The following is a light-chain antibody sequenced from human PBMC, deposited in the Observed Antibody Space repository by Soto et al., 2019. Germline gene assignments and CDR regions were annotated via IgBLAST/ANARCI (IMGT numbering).Light chain of an antibody. V-gene: IGLV2-11*01. CDR2: DVT. J-gene: IGLJ2*01. CDR1: SRDVGGYNY. Sequence: QSALTQPRSVSGSPGQSVTISCTGTSRDVGGYNYVSWYQQHSGKAPNLMIYDVTKRPSGVPDRFSGSKSGNTASLTISGLQAADEAAYYCCSYAGSSTFRVLFGGGTQLTVL. CDR3: CSYAGSSTFRVL.